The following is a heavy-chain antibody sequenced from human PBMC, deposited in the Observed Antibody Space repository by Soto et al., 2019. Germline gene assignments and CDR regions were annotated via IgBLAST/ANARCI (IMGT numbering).Heavy chain of an antibody. CDR1: GGSISSSSYY. J-gene: IGHJ5*02. Sequence: QLQLQESGPGLVKPSETLSLTCTVSGGSISSSSYYWGWIRQPPGKGLEWIGSIYYSGSTYYNPSLKSRVTISVDTSKNQFSLKLSSVTAADTAVYYCARRTPRRYSAANWFDPWGQGTLVTVSS. CDR3: ARRTPRRYSAANWFDP. V-gene: IGHV4-39*01. D-gene: IGHD2-15*01. CDR2: IYYSGST.